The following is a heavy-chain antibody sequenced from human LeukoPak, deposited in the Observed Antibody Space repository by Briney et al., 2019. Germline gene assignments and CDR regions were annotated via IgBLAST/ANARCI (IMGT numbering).Heavy chain of an antibody. J-gene: IGHJ4*02. CDR3: ARGRVPGEEGY. V-gene: IGHV1-2*02. D-gene: IGHD1-1*01. CDR2: INPDSGGT. CDR1: AYTFTDYY. Sequence: ASVKVSCKASAYTFTDYYMHWVRQAPGEGLEWMGWINPDSGGTNYARKFQGRVTMTRDTSISTAYMELSRLRSDDTAVYYCARGRVPGEEGYWGQGTLVTVSS.